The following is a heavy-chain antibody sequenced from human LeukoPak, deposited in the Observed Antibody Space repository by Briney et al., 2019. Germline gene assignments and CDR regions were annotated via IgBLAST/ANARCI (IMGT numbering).Heavy chain of an antibody. D-gene: IGHD6-13*01. CDR1: GFTFSSCA. V-gene: IGHV3-23*01. J-gene: IGHJ4*02. CDR3: AKVRSRIAAAGTSVYYFDY. CDR2: ISGSGGST. Sequence: GGSLRLSCAASGFTFSSCAMSWVRQAPGKRLEWVSAISGSGGSTYYADSVKGRFTISRDNSKNTLYLQMNSLRAEDTAVYYCAKVRSRIAAAGTSVYYFDYWGQGTLVTVSS.